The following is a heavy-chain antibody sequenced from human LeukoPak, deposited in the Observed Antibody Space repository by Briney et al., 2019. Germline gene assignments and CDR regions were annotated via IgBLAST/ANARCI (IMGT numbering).Heavy chain of an antibody. Sequence: LSGGSLRLSCAASGFTFSSYAMSWVRQAPGKGLEWVSAISGSGGSTYYADSVKGRFTISRDNSKNTLYLQMNSLRAEDTAVYYCAKDRESSSWSGDFDYWGQGTLVTVSS. J-gene: IGHJ4*02. CDR2: ISGSGGST. CDR3: AKDRESSSWSGDFDY. V-gene: IGHV3-23*01. D-gene: IGHD6-13*01. CDR1: GFTFSSYA.